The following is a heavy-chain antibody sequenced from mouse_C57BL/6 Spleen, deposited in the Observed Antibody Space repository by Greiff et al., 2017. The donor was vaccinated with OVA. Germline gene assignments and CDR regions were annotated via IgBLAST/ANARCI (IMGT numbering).Heavy chain of an antibody. Sequence: EVKVVESGGGLVQPGGSLSLSCAASGFTFTDYYMSWVRQPPGKALEWLGFISNKANGYTTEYSASVKGRFTISRDNSQSILYLQMNALRAEDSATYYCARSTTVPYFDYWGQGTTLTVSS. CDR2: ISNKANGYTT. CDR3: ARSTTVPYFDY. J-gene: IGHJ2*01. D-gene: IGHD1-1*01. CDR1: GFTFTDYY. V-gene: IGHV7-3*01.